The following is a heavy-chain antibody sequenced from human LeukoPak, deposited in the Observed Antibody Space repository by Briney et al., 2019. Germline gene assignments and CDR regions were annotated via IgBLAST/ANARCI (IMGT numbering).Heavy chain of an antibody. CDR1: GYTFTSYY. CDR3: ARARGDLYYYDSSGYVQGDY. V-gene: IGHV1-46*01. D-gene: IGHD3-22*01. Sequence: GASVKVSCKASGYTFTSYYMHWVRQAPGQGLEWMGIINPSGGSTSYAQKFQGRVTMIRDMSTSTAYMELRSLISDDTAVYYCARARGDLYYYDSSGYVQGDYWGQGTLVTVSS. CDR2: INPSGGST. J-gene: IGHJ4*02.